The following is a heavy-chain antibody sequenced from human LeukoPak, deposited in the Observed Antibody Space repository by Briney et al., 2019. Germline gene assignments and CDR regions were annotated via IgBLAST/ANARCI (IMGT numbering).Heavy chain of an antibody. CDR2: IIPIFGTA. V-gene: IGHV1-69*13. J-gene: IGHJ6*02. Sequence: SVKVSCKASGGTFSSYAISWVRQAPGQGLGWMGGIIPIFGTANYAQKFQGRVTITADESTSTAYMELSSLRSEGTAVYYCARVKLLWFGESQYYYYYGMDVWGQGTTVTVSS. CDR1: GGTFSSYA. D-gene: IGHD3-10*01. CDR3: ARVKLLWFGESQYYYYYGMDV.